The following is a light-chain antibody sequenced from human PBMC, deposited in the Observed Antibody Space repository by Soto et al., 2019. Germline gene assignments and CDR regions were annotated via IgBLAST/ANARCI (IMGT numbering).Light chain of an antibody. J-gene: IGKJ5*01. CDR2: KAS. CDR3: QQSYSTPPIT. CDR1: QSVSNW. V-gene: IGKV1-5*03. Sequence: DIQLTQSHYSLSASVGESVILTCLASQSVSNWLAWYQQKPGKAPNLLIDKASSLKSGVPSRFSGSGSGTEFTLTISSLQPEDFATYYCQQSYSTPPITFGQGTRLEIK.